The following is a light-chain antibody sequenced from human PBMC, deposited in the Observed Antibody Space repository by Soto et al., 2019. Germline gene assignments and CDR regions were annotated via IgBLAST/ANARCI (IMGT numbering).Light chain of an antibody. CDR1: RSLLHSNGYNY. CDR2: LGS. V-gene: IGKV2-28*01. Sequence: DIVMTQSPLSLPVTPGAPASISCRSSRSLLHSNGYNYLDWYLQKPGQSPQLLIYLGSNRASGVPDRFSGSGSGTDFTLKISSVEAEDVGVYYCIQTLQTPWTFGQGTKVEIK. J-gene: IGKJ1*01. CDR3: IQTLQTPWT.